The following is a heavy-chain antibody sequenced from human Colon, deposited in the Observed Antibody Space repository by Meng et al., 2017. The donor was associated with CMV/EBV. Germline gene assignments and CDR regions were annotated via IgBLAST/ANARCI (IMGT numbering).Heavy chain of an antibody. CDR2: IDHTGST. CDR3: ARGGGTPIRGVLPFDF. Sequence: QAQQKLGGGGLLKPSETLSLTCALYGGSFSPYYWSWIRQSPGKGLEWIAEIDHTGSTNYNPSLKSRVTISIDTSNSHFSLNLTSATAADTAVYYCARGGGTPIRGVLPFDFWGQGTLVTVSS. V-gene: IGHV4-34*01. J-gene: IGHJ4*02. CDR1: GGSFSPYY. D-gene: IGHD3-10*01.